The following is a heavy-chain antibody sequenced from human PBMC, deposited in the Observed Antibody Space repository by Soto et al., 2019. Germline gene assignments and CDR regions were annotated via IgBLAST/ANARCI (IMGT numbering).Heavy chain of an antibody. D-gene: IGHD3-9*01. Sequence: SETLSLTCAVYGGSFSGYYWSWIRQPPGKGLEWIGEINHSGSTNYNPSLKSRVTISVDTSKNQFSLKLSSVTAADTAVYYCARRYYDILTGYRTYFDYWGQGTLVTVSS. CDR1: GGSFSGYY. CDR3: ARRYYDILTGYRTYFDY. CDR2: INHSGST. J-gene: IGHJ4*02. V-gene: IGHV4-34*01.